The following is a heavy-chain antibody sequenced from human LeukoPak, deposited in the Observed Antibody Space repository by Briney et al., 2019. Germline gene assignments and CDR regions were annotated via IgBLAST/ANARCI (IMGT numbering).Heavy chain of an antibody. D-gene: IGHD3-16*01. J-gene: IGHJ5*02. CDR3: ARFLGEPTPQFDP. V-gene: IGHV4-59*01. Sequence: PSETLSLTCTVSGGSISSYYWSWIRQPPGKGLEWIGYIYYSGSTNYNPSLKSRVTISVDTSKNQFSLKLSSVTAADTAVYYCARFLGEPTPQFDPWGQGTLVTVSS. CDR1: GGSISSYY. CDR2: IYYSGST.